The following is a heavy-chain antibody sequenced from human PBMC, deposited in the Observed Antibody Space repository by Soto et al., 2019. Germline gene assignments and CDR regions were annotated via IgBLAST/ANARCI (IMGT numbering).Heavy chain of an antibody. D-gene: IGHD3-10*01. CDR1: GGSFSGYY. CDR2: INHSGST. J-gene: IGHJ4*02. Sequence: SETLSLTCAVYGGSFSGYYWSWIRQPTGKGLEWIGEINHSGSTNYNPSLKSRVTISVDTSKNQFSLKLSSVTAADTAVYYCARRRGSGSYGYWGQGTLVTVSS. V-gene: IGHV4-34*01. CDR3: ARRRGSGSYGY.